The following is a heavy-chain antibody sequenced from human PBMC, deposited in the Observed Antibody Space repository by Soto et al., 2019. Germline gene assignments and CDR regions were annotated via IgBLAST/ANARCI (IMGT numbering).Heavy chain of an antibody. V-gene: IGHV4-34*01. J-gene: IGHJ4*02. CDR2: INHSGST. D-gene: IGHD6-19*01. CDR3: ARAVGGSFRSGWYVDY. Sequence: SETLSLTCAVYGGSFSGYYWSWIRQPSGRGMEWIGEINHSGSTSYNPSLRSRVTISVDTSKHQFSLNVSSVSAADTAVFYCARAVGGSFRSGWYVDYWGQGTLVTVSS. CDR1: GGSFSGYY.